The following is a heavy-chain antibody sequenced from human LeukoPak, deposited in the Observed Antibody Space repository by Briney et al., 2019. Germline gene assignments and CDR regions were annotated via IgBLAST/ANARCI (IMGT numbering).Heavy chain of an antibody. J-gene: IGHJ4*02. Sequence: SGGSLRLSCAASGFTFSSYAMSWVRQAPGKGLEWVSAISGSGGSTYYADSVKGRFTISRDNSKNTLYLQMNSLRAEDTAVYYCGNRPGRGSWISFDYWGQGTLVTVSS. D-gene: IGHD6-13*01. V-gene: IGHV3-23*01. CDR2: ISGSGGST. CDR3: GNRPGRGSWISFDY. CDR1: GFTFSSYA.